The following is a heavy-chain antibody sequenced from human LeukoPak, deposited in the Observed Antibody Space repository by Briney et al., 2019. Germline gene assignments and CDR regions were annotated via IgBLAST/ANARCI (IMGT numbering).Heavy chain of an antibody. D-gene: IGHD4-23*01. CDR3: AGLQAHGGNYIDH. CDR2: IYYNGNT. CDR1: GASISLYY. V-gene: IGHV4-59*08. J-gene: IGHJ4*02. Sequence: PSETLSLTCTVSGASISLYYWSWVRQPPGQGLEGIGYIYYNGNTIYSDSLRSRVRMSADTSKNQFSLNLTTVTAADTARYFCAGLQAHGGNYIDHWGQGILVTVPS.